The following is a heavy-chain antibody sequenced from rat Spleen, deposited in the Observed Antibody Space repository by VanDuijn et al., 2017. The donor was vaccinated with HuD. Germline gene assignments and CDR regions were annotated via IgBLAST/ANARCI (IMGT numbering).Heavy chain of an antibody. CDR2: ISPSGATT. V-gene: IGHV5-19*01. Sequence: EVQLVESGGGLVQPGRSLKLSCAVSGFTFSNYVMHWIRQAPTKGLEWVTSISPSGATTNYRDSVKGRFTISRDNARGTLYLQMDSLRSEDTATYYCTRDNTMGITTPSDYWGHGVMVTVSS. J-gene: IGHJ2*01. CDR1: GFTFSNYV. CDR3: TRDNTMGITTPSDY. D-gene: IGHD1-9*01.